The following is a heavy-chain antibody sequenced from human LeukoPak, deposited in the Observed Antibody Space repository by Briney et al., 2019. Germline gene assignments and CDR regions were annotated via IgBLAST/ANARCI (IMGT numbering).Heavy chain of an antibody. V-gene: IGHV4-59*01. CDR1: GGSISGDY. Sequence: SETLSLTCTVSGGSISGDYSSWIRQAPGKGLEWVAYIYYSGSNNYNPSLKSRVTISVDTSKNQFSLKLTSVTATDTAVYYCARDRGSGGGFDYWGQGTLVTVSS. J-gene: IGHJ4*02. CDR3: ARDRGSGGGFDY. CDR2: IYYSGSN. D-gene: IGHD3-10*01.